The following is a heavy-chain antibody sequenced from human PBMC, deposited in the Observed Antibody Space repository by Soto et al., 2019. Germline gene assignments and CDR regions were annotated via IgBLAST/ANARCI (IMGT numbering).Heavy chain of an antibody. CDR2: MNPNSGNT. V-gene: IGHV1-8*01. CDR1: GYTFTSYD. D-gene: IGHD2-8*01. J-gene: IGHJ6*03. Sequence: ASVKVSCKASGYTFTSYDINWVRQATGQGLEWMGWMNPNSGNTGYAQKFQGRVTMTRNTSISTAYMELSSLRSEDTAVYYCARGYCTNGVCYRSVDYYYYYYMDVWGKGTTVTVSS. CDR3: ARGYCTNGVCYRSVDYYYYYYMDV.